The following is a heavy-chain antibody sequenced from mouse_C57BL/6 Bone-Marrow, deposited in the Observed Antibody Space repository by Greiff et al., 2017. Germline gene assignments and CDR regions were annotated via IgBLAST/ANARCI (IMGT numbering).Heavy chain of an antibody. Sequence: EVQLQESGAELVRPGASVKLSCTASGFNIKDDYMHWVKQRPEQGLEWIGWIDPENGDTDYASKFQGKATITADTSSNTAYLHLSSLTSEDTAVYYCTTDYYSNYAFAYWGQGTLVTVSA. J-gene: IGHJ3*01. V-gene: IGHV14-4*01. CDR1: GFNIKDDY. CDR3: TTDYYSNYAFAY. D-gene: IGHD2-5*01. CDR2: IDPENGDT.